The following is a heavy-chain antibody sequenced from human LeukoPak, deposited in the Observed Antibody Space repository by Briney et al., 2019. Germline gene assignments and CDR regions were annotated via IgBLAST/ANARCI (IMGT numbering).Heavy chain of an antibody. CDR2: IYYSGST. CDR3: ARAGYSYGFHFDY. V-gene: IGHV4-30-4*01. CDR1: GGSSSSGDYY. Sequence: PSETLSLTCTVSGGSSSSGDYYWSWIRQPPGKGLEWIGYIYYSGSTYYNPSLKSRVTISVDTSKNQFSLKLSSVTAADTAVYYCARAGYSYGFHFDYWGQGTLDTVSS. D-gene: IGHD5-18*01. J-gene: IGHJ4*02.